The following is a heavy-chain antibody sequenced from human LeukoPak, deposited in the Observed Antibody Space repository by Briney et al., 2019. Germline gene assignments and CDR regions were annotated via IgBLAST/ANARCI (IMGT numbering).Heavy chain of an antibody. CDR2: IWYDGSNK. V-gene: IGHV3-33*01. D-gene: IGHD3-22*01. CDR3: ARFYDSSGYLDY. CDR1: GFTFSSYG. Sequence: GRSLRLSCAASGFTFSSYGMHWVRQAPGNGLEWVAVIWYDGSNKYYADSVKGRFTISRDNSKNTLYLQMNSLRAEDTAVYYCARFYDSSGYLDYWGQGTLVTVSS. J-gene: IGHJ4*02.